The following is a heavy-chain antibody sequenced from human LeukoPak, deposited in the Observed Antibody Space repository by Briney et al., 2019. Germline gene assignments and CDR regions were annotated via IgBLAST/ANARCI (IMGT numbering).Heavy chain of an antibody. J-gene: IGHJ4*02. V-gene: IGHV3-23*01. Sequence: PGGSLRLSCAASGFTFSSYAMSWVRQAPGKGLEWVSAISGSGGSTYYADSVKGRFTISRDNSKNTLYLQMNSLRAEDTAVYYCTRSFFSYGYFDYWGQGTLVTVSS. D-gene: IGHD5-18*01. CDR2: ISGSGGST. CDR1: GFTFSSYA. CDR3: TRSFFSYGYFDY.